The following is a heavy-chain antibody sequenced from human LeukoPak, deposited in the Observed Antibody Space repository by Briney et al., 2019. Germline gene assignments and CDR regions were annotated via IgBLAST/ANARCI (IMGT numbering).Heavy chain of an antibody. CDR2: IYSGGST. J-gene: IGHJ3*02. CDR1: GFTVSSNY. Sequence: PGGPLRLSCAASGFTVSSNYMSWVRQAPGKGLEWVSVIYSGGSTYYADSVKGRFTISRHNSKNTPYLQMNSLRAEDTAVYYCARASTSGSYSAFDIWGQGTMVTVSS. V-gene: IGHV3-53*04. D-gene: IGHD1-26*01. CDR3: ARASTSGSYSAFDI.